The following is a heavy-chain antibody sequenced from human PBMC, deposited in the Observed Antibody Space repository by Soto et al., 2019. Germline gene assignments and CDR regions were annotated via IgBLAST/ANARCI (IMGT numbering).Heavy chain of an antibody. Sequence: EVQVLESGGGLVQPGGSLRLSCEGSGFTVSSHAMTWIRQAPGKGPEWVSTVTADGGTYYPDSVKGRFAMSRDTSENTLYLQMNSLGAEDTAAYYCAPHVSCSGGSCQYDAFAIRGQGTMVTVSS. CDR1: GFTVSSHA. V-gene: IGHV3-23*01. J-gene: IGHJ3*02. D-gene: IGHD2-15*01. CDR2: VTADGGT. CDR3: APHVSCSGGSCQYDAFAI.